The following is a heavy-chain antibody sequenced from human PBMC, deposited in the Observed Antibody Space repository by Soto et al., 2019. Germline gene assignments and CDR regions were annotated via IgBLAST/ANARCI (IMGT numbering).Heavy chain of an antibody. CDR2: MNPNSGNT. D-gene: IGHD3-22*01. CDR1: GYTFTSYD. CDR3: ARVRDYYDSSGYYTDSAFDI. Sequence: GASVKVSCKASGYTFTSYDINWVRQATGQGLEWMGWMNPNSGNTGYAQKLQGRVTMTTDTSTSTAYMELRSLRSDDTAVYYCARVRDYYDSSGYYTDSAFDIWGQGTMVTVSS. V-gene: IGHV1-8*01. J-gene: IGHJ3*02.